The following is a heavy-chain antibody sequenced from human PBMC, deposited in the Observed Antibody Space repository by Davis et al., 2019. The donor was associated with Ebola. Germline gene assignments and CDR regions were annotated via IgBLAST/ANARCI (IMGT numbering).Heavy chain of an antibody. Sequence: PGGSLGLSCAASGFTFSSYAMHWVRQAPGKGLEWVAVISYDRSNKYYADSVKGRFTISRDNSKNTLYLQMNSLRAEDTAVYYCARSITMIVVVILDYWGQGTLVTVSS. D-gene: IGHD3-22*01. CDR3: ARSITMIVVVILDY. CDR2: ISYDRSNK. J-gene: IGHJ4*02. V-gene: IGHV3-30-3*01. CDR1: GFTFSSYA.